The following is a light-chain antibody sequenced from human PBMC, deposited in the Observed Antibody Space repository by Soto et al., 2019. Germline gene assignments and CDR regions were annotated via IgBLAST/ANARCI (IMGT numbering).Light chain of an antibody. Sequence: QSVLTQPPSASGTPVQRVIISCSGSSSNIGSNHVYWYQQFPGTAPRLLIYSSNQRPSGVPDRFSGSKSGTSASLAISGLRSEDEADYYCAAWDDSLSGFYVFGTGTKLTVL. CDR1: SSNIGSNH. J-gene: IGLJ1*01. CDR3: AAWDDSLSGFYV. CDR2: SSN. V-gene: IGLV1-47*02.